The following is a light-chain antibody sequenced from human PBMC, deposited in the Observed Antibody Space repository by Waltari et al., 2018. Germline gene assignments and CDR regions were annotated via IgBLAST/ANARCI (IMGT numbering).Light chain of an antibody. CDR3: QQSYSTPRLT. J-gene: IGKJ4*01. CDR2: AAS. CDR1: QSISNY. V-gene: IGKV1-39*01. Sequence: DIQMTQSPSSLSASVGDRVTITCRASQSISNYLNWYQQKPEKAPKLLIYAASSLQSGVPSRFSGSGSGTDFTLTFSSLQPEDFATYYCQQSYSTPRLTFGRGTKVEIK.